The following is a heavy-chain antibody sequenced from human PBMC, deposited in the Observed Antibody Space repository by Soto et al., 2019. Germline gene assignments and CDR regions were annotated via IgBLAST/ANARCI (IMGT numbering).Heavy chain of an antibody. CDR1: GFTFSSYA. CDR2: ISYDGSNK. V-gene: IGHV3-30-3*01. CDR3: ARSFRLLWFGDDAFDI. Sequence: QVQLVESGGGVVQPGRSLRLSCAASGFTFSSYAMHWVRQAPGKGLEWVAVISYDGSNKYYADSVKGRFTISRDNSKNTLYLQMNSLTPEDTAVYYCARSFRLLWFGDDAFDIWGQGTMVTVSS. J-gene: IGHJ3*02. D-gene: IGHD3-10*01.